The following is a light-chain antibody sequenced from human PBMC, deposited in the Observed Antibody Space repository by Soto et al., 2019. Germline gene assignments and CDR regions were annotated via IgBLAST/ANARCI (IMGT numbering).Light chain of an antibody. V-gene: IGKV3-20*01. CDR2: GTY. CDR3: QQYGSSPRT. Sequence: EIVLTQSPGTLSLSPGERATLSCRASQSIGSSYLAWYQQKPGQAPRLLMFGTYNRATGIPDRFSGSGSGTDFTLTINSLEPEDFAVYYCQQYGSSPRTFGQGTKVEV. CDR1: QSIGSSY. J-gene: IGKJ1*01.